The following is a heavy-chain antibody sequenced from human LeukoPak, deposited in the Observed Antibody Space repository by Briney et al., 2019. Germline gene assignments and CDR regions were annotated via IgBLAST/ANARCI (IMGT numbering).Heavy chain of an antibody. J-gene: IGHJ4*02. V-gene: IGHV3-21*01. D-gene: IGHD4-17*01. CDR2: ISSSSSSYI. CDR3: ARDRSQTVTNADSFDY. CDR1: GFTFSSYS. Sequence: GGSLRLSCAASGFTFSSYSMSWVRQAPGKGLEWVSSISSSSSSYISYADSMKGRFTISRDNAKNSLYLQMNSLRAEDTAVYYCARDRSQTVTNADSFDYWGQGTLVTVSS.